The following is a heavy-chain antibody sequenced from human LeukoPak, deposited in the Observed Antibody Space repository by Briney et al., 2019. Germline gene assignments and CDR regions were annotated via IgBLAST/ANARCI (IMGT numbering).Heavy chain of an antibody. D-gene: IGHD3-22*01. V-gene: IGHV4-59*01. CDR2: IYNSGST. CDR3: ARTDYYYDSSGYYPFDY. Sequence: SETLSLTCTVSGGSISSYYWSWIRQPPGKGLEWIGYIYNSGSTNYNPSLKSRVTMSVATSKNQVSLKLSSVTAADTAVYYCARTDYYYDSSGYYPFDYWGQGTLVTVSS. J-gene: IGHJ4*02. CDR1: GGSISSYY.